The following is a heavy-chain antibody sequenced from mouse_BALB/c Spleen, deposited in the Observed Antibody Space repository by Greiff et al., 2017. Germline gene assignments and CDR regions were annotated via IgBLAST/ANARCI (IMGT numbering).Heavy chain of an antibody. CDR2: IYPGDGDT. J-gene: IGHJ4*01. CDR1: GYAFSSSW. CDR3: ARLGYGNSYAMDY. V-gene: IGHV1-82*01. D-gene: IGHD2-10*02. Sequence: QVQLQQSGPELVKPGASVKISCKASGYAFSSSWMNWVKQRPGQGLEWIGRIYPGDGDTNYNGKFKGKATLTADKSSSTAYMQLSSLTSVDSAVYFCARLGYGNSYAMDYWGQGTSVTVSS.